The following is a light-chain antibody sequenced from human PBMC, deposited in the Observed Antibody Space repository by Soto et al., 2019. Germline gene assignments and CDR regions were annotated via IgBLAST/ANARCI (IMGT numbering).Light chain of an antibody. V-gene: IGLV2-8*01. J-gene: IGLJ1*01. CDR3: SSYVGTNSYV. CDR2: EVY. CDR1: SSDVGGYHY. Sequence: QSVLTQPPSASGSPGQSVTLSCSGTSSDVGGYHYVSWYQHHPGKAPKLIIYEVYKRPSGVPDRFSGSKSGNTAALTVSGLQAEDEADYYGSSYVGTNSYVFGTGTKVTVL.